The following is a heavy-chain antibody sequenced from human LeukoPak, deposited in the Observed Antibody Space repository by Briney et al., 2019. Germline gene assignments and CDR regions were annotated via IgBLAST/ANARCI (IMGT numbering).Heavy chain of an antibody. V-gene: IGHV3-15*01. CDR1: GFTFSNAW. CDR2: IKSKTDGGTR. Sequence: PGGSLRLSCAASGFTFSNAWMSWVRQAPGKGLEWGGRIKSKTDGGTRDYAAPVKGRFTMSSDDSKNTLYLQMNSLKTEDTAVYYCTTQYYYDSSGYSYLDYWGQGTLVTVST. D-gene: IGHD3-22*01. CDR3: TTQYYYDSSGYSYLDY. J-gene: IGHJ4*02.